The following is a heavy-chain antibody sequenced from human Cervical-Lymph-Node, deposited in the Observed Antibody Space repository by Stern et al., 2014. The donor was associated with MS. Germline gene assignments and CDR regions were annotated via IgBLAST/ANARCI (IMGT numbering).Heavy chain of an antibody. CDR3: ARYSSPLYYFDY. D-gene: IGHD6-13*01. CDR2: INTNTGNP. CDR1: GYTFTNYA. J-gene: IGHJ4*02. Sequence: QVQLVQSGSELKKPGASVKISCEASGYTFTNYAINWVRQAPGQGLEWVGWINTNTGNPTYAQGLTGRFVFSLDASVSTAYLQISSLKAEDTAVYYCARYSSPLYYFDYWGQGALVTVSS. V-gene: IGHV7-4-1*02.